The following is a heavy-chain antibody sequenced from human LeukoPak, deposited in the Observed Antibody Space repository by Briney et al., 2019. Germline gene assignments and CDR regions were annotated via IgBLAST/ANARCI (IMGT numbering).Heavy chain of an antibody. J-gene: IGHJ4*02. CDR2: ISGNGAST. Sequence: GGSLRLSCAASGLSFSSYGMSWVRQAPGQGLEWVSTISGNGASTYYADSVKGRFTISRDNSKTTLHLKMNSLRAEDTAVYYCAKGSYYYNSSGYSPAPGDWGQGTLVTVSS. CDR1: GLSFSSYG. V-gene: IGHV3-23*01. D-gene: IGHD3-22*01. CDR3: AKGSYYYNSSGYSPAPGD.